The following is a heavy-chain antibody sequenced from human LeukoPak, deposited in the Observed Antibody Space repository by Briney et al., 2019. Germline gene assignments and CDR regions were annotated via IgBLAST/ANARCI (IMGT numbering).Heavy chain of an antibody. D-gene: IGHD6-19*01. J-gene: IGHJ6*03. CDR2: IYYSGST. Sequence: PSETLSLTCAVSGYSISSGYYWGWIRQPPGKGLEWIGSIYYSGSTYYNPSLKSRVTISVDTSKNQFSLKLSSVTAADTAVYYCASSGWAGYYYYMDVWGKGTTVTVSS. CDR3: ASSGWAGYYYYMDV. V-gene: IGHV4-38-2*01. CDR1: GYSISSGYY.